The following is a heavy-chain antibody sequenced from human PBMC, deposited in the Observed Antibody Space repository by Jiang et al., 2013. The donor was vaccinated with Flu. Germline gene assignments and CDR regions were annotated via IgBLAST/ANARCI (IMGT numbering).Heavy chain of an antibody. CDR3: ARASYGYTLSDY. CDR2: ISNDGDYK. Sequence: QLLESGGGVVQPGRSLRLSCAASGFTFTSYVMHWVRQAPGKGLEWLAVISNDGDYKYYADSVKGRFTISRDNSKNTLYLQMNSLRAEDTAVYYCARASYGYTLSDYWGQGTLVTVSS. V-gene: IGHV3-30-3*01. CDR1: GFTFTSYV. J-gene: IGHJ4*02. D-gene: IGHD5-18*01.